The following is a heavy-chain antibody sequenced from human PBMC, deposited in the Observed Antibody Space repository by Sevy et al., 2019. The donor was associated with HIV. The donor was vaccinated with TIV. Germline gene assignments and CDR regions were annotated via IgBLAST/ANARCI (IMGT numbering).Heavy chain of an antibody. CDR3: TRALATADTPEYYFDY. D-gene: IGHD5-12*01. J-gene: IGHJ4*02. Sequence: GGSLRLSCTSSGFTFGDYAMSWFRQAPGKGLEWVAFIRRNSHEPYGGTTEYAASVKGRFTISRDDSKSIAYLQMNSLKTEDTAVYYCTRALATADTPEYYFDYWGQGIVVTVSS. V-gene: IGHV3-49*03. CDR2: IRRNSHEPYGGTT. CDR1: GFTFGDYA.